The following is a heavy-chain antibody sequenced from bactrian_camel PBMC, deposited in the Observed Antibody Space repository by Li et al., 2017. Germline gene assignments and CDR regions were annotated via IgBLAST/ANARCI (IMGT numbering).Heavy chain of an antibody. J-gene: IGHJ4*01. CDR1: GYTLPMN. CDR3: AANFGSYCSVDYLQRRANF. D-gene: IGHD2*01. V-gene: IGHV3S53*01. CDR2: IAGDGRT. Sequence: HVQLVESGGGSVQAGESLRLSCVASGYTLPMNMGWFRRLPGQEREGVAAIAGDGRTDYADSVKGRFTISKDNAVNTLYLQIDSLKPEDTAMYYCAANFGSYCSVDYLQRRANFWGQGTQVTVS.